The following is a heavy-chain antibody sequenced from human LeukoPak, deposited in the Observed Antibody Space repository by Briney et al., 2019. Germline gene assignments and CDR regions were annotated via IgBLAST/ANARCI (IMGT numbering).Heavy chain of an antibody. D-gene: IGHD2-2*01. CDR1: GYTFTSYY. CDR3: ARVNSLDCSSTSCYDYYYGMDV. CDR2: INPSGGST. J-gene: IGHJ6*02. V-gene: IGHV1-46*01. Sequence: GASVKVSCKASGYTFTSYYMHWVRQAPGQGLEWMGIINPSGGSTSYAQKFQGRVTMTRDTSTSTVYMELSNLRSEDTAVYYCARVNSLDCSSTSCYDYYYGMDVWGQGTTVTVSS.